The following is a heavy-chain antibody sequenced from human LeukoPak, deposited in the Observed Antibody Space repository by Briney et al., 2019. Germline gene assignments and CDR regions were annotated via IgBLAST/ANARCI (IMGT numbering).Heavy chain of an antibody. Sequence: GGSLRLSCAASGFTFSSYGMHWVRQAPGKGLEWVACIRYDGSNKYYADSVKGRFTISRDNSKNTLYLQMNSLRAEDTAVYYCAKDGKRFLEWLLPYYYYYYMDVWGKGTTVTVSS. J-gene: IGHJ6*03. CDR2: IRYDGSNK. D-gene: IGHD3-3*01. CDR3: AKDGKRFLEWLLPYYYYYYMDV. V-gene: IGHV3-30*02. CDR1: GFTFSSYG.